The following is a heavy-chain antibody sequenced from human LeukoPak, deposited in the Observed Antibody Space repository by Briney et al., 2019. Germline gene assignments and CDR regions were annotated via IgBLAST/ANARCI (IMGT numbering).Heavy chain of an antibody. D-gene: IGHD5-12*01. CDR2: IYTSGST. CDR3: AREGSGYDYNYGMDV. J-gene: IGHJ6*02. CDR1: GGSFSGYY. Sequence: ASETLSLTCAVYGGSFSGYYWSWIRQPAGKGLEWIGRIYTSGSTNYNPSLKSRVTMSVDTSKNQFSLKLSSVTAADTAVYYCAREGSGYDYNYGMDVWGQGTTVTVSS. V-gene: IGHV4-4*07.